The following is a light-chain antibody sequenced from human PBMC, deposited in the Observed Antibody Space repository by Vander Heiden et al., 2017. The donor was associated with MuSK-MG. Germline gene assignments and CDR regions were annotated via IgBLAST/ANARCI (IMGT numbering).Light chain of an antibody. Sequence: DIVMTQSPLSLPVTPGEPASISCRSSESLLHSSGNNYLDWYVQKPGQSPQLLIYVASNRASGVPDRFSGSGSGTDFTLKISRVEAEDVGVYYCMQALQTPFTFGHGTKVEIK. CDR2: VAS. V-gene: IGKV2-28*01. CDR3: MQALQTPFT. J-gene: IGKJ3*01. CDR1: ESLLHSSGNNY.